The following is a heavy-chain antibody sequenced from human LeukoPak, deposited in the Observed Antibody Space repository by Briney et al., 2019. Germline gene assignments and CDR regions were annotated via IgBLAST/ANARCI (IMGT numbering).Heavy chain of an antibody. J-gene: IGHJ6*02. D-gene: IGHD2-2*01. V-gene: IGHV4-4*07. CDR2: IYTSGNA. CDR1: GGSISSYY. Sequence: SETLSLTCAVSGGSISSYYWSWIRQAAGKGLEWIGRIYTSGNANYNPSLKSRVTMSVDTSKNQLSLKVTSVTAADTAVYYCASTSAGNSGMDVWGQGTTVTVSS. CDR3: ASTSAGNSGMDV.